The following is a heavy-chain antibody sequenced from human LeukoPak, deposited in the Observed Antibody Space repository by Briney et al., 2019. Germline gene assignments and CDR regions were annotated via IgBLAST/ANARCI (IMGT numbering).Heavy chain of an antibody. CDR1: GGSISSYY. D-gene: IGHD2-15*01. V-gene: IGHV4-59*01. J-gene: IGHJ6*02. Sequence: PSETLSLTCTVSGGSISSYYWSWIRQPPGKGLEWIGYIYYSGSTNYNPSLKSRVTISVDTSKNQFSLKLSSVTAADTTVYYCARGCSGGSCYSLTPNYYYGMDVWGQGTTVTVSS. CDR2: IYYSGST. CDR3: ARGCSGGSCYSLTPNYYYGMDV.